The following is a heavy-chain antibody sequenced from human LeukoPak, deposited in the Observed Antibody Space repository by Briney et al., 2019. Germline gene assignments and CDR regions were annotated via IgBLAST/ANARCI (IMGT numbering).Heavy chain of an antibody. Sequence: SETLSLTCIVSGGSISSYYWSWIRQPAGKGLEWIGRIYTSGSTNYNPSLKSRVTMSVDTSKNQFSLKLSSVTAADTAVYYCARDRQTYEPPTWIQLWFDYWGQGTLVTVSS. V-gene: IGHV4-4*07. D-gene: IGHD5-18*01. CDR2: IYTSGST. J-gene: IGHJ4*02. CDR1: GGSISSYY. CDR3: ARDRQTYEPPTWIQLWFDY.